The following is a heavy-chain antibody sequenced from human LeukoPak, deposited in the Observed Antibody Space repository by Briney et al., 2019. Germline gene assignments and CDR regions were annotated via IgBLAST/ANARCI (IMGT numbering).Heavy chain of an antibody. Sequence: GGSLRLSCAASGFTFSSYAMSWVRQAPGKGLEWVSAISGSGGSTYYADSVKGRFTISRDNAKNTLYLQMNSLRAEDTAVYYCARAPTLYGSGPVLDYWGQGTLVTVSS. CDR2: ISGSGGST. V-gene: IGHV3-23*01. CDR3: ARAPTLYGSGPVLDY. CDR1: GFTFSSYA. D-gene: IGHD3-10*01. J-gene: IGHJ4*02.